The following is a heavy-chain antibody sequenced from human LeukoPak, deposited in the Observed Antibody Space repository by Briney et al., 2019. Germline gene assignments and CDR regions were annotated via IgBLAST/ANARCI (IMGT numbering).Heavy chain of an antibody. J-gene: IGHJ4*02. CDR1: GYSISSGYY. V-gene: IGHV4-38-2*02. CDR3: VGDFGDYSNYFDY. D-gene: IGHD4-17*01. Sequence: PSETLSLTCTVSGYSISSGYYWGWIRQPPGKGLEWIGSIYHRGNTYYNPSLKSRVTISVDTSKNQFSLKLTSVTAADTAVYYCVGDFGDYSNYFDYWGQGTLVTVSS. CDR2: IYHRGNT.